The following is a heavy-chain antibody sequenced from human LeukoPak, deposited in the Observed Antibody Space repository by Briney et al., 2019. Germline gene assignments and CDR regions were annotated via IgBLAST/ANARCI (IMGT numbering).Heavy chain of an antibody. CDR2: IHYSGST. CDR3: ARTYPDCDY. CDR1: GGSISTTNYY. V-gene: IGHV4-39*01. Sequence: PSETLSLTCNVSGGSISTTNYYWGWIRQPPGKGLEWLGNIHYSGSTYYNPSLQSRVTLSVDTSKNQFSLKLTSVTATDTAVYYCARTYPDCDYWGQGTLVTVSS. J-gene: IGHJ4*02. D-gene: IGHD2-21*02.